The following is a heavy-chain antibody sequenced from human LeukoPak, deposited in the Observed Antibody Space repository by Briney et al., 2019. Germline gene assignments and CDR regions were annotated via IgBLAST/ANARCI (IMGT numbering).Heavy chain of an antibody. Sequence: ASVKVSCKTSGYSDNFYGIAWVRQVAGQGLEWMGWISAQHGQTEYAPNSQDRVTMTTDTYTNTAYMELRSLRSDDTAVYYCAGSLGYCTSNVCYLKYWGQGTLVTVSS. V-gene: IGHV1-18*01. CDR3: AGSLGYCTSNVCYLKY. J-gene: IGHJ4*02. CDR2: ISAQHGQT. CDR1: GYSDNFYG. D-gene: IGHD2-8*01.